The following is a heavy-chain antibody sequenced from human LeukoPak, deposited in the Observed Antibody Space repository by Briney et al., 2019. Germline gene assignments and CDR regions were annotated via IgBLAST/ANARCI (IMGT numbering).Heavy chain of an antibody. D-gene: IGHD6-19*01. CDR3: ATDSERYSSAWYGVFDY. Sequence: GRSLRLSCSASGITFSTYAMHWVRQAPGKGLEWVALISHDGSSKYYADSVKGRFTISGDNSKNSLYVQMNSLRPDDTAVYYCATDSERYSSAWYGVFDYWGQGTLVTVSS. CDR2: ISHDGSSK. V-gene: IGHV3-30*04. J-gene: IGHJ4*02. CDR1: GITFSTYA.